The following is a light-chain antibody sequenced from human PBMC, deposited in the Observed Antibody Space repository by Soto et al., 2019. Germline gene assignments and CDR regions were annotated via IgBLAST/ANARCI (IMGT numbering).Light chain of an antibody. J-gene: IGLJ1*01. V-gene: IGLV2-14*01. Sequence: QSAQSHPASVCWSPGHSITISCTGTSSDVGGYNYVSWYQQQSGKAPKLMIHEVSNRPSGVSNRFSGSKSGNTASLTISGLQAEEEADYYCSSYTSSRDYVFGIGTKVTVL. CDR1: SSDVGGYNY. CDR2: EVS. CDR3: SSYTSSRDYV.